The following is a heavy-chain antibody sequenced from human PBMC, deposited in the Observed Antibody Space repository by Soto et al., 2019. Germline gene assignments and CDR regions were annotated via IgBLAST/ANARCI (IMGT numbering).Heavy chain of an antibody. CDR1: GFSLSTSGVG. D-gene: IGHD3-10*01. Sequence: QITLKESGPTLVKPTQTLTLTCTFSGFSLSTSGVGVTWIRQPPGKALEWLALIYWDDDKRYSPSLKTRLTITKDTSRSQVVLTMTNMDPLDTATCYWAHIGGSANYYPNYFDYWGQGSLVTVSS. V-gene: IGHV2-5*02. CDR3: AHIGGSANYYPNYFDY. J-gene: IGHJ4*02. CDR2: IYWDDDK.